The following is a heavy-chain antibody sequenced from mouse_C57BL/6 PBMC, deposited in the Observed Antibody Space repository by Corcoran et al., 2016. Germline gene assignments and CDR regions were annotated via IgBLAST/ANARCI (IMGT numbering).Heavy chain of an antibody. D-gene: IGHD1-1*01. Sequence: QIQLVQSGPELKKPGETVKISCKASGYTFTTYGMSWVKQAPGKGLKWMGWINTYSGVPTYADDFKGRFAFSLETSASTAYLQINNLKNEDTATYFCARSDYYYGSSPFDYWGQGTTLTVSS. J-gene: IGHJ2*01. CDR1: GYTFTTYG. CDR2: INTYSGVP. CDR3: ARSDYYYGSSPFDY. V-gene: IGHV9-3*01.